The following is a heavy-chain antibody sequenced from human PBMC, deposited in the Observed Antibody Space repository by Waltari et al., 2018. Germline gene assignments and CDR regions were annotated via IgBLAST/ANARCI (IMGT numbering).Heavy chain of an antibody. Sequence: QLQLQESGPGLVKPSETLSLTCTVSGGSISSSSYYWGWIRQPPGKGLEWIGSIYYSGSTYYNPSLKSRVTISVDTSKNQFSLKLSSVTAADTAVYYCARMPYYDFWSGSSGYMDVWGKGTTVTISS. CDR3: ARMPYYDFWSGSSGYMDV. V-gene: IGHV4-39*07. CDR2: IYYSGST. CDR1: GGSISSSSYY. D-gene: IGHD3-3*01. J-gene: IGHJ6*03.